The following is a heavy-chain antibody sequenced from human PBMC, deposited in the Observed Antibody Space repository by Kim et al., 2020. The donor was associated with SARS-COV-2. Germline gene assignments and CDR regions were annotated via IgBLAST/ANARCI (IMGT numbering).Heavy chain of an antibody. CDR3: ARGGQQPPYYFDY. CDR1: GGSISSSSYY. V-gene: IGHV4-39*01. CDR2: IYYSGST. D-gene: IGHD6-13*01. J-gene: IGHJ4*02. Sequence: SETLSLTCTVSGGSISSSSYYWGWIRQPPGKGLEWIGSIYYSGSTYYNPSLKSRVTISVDTSKNQFSLKLSSVTAADTAVYYCARGGQQPPYYFDYWGQGTLVTVSS.